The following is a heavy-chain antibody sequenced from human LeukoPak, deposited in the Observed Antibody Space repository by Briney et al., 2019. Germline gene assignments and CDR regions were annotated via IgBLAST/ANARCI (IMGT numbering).Heavy chain of an antibody. CDR2: IIPILGIA. Sequence: SVKVSCKASGGTFSSYTISWVRQAPGQGLEWMGRIIPILGIANYAQKFQGRVTITADKSTSTAYMELSSLRSEDTAVYYCARGIGYCSSTSCSNWFDPWGQGTLVTVSS. J-gene: IGHJ5*02. V-gene: IGHV1-69*02. CDR1: GGTFSSYT. CDR3: ARGIGYCSSTSCSNWFDP. D-gene: IGHD2-2*01.